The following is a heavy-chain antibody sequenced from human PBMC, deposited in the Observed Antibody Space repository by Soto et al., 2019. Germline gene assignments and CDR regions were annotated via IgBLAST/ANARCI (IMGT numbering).Heavy chain of an antibody. CDR2: TYYRSRWYS. CDR3: ARSEDDSDYYYYGMDV. J-gene: IGHJ6*02. V-gene: IGHV6-1*01. D-gene: IGHD3-3*01. Sequence: SQTLSLTCVGSGDTVSSNSVAWNWVRQAPSRGLEWLGRTYYRSRWYSDYAVSVRSRIDINADTSKNQVSLQLNPVTPEDTAVYDCARSEDDSDYYYYGMDVWGQGTTVTVSS. CDR1: GDTVSSNSVA.